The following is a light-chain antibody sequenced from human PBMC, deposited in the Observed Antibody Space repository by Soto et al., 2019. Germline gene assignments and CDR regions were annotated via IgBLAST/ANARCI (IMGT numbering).Light chain of an antibody. CDR1: SSNIGAGYD. Sequence: QSVLTQPPSVSGAPGQTVKISCTGSSSNIGAGYDVHWYQQLPGTAPKLLIYGSNSRPSGVPDRFSGSKSGTSASLAITGLQAEDEADYFCCSSAPESTYVFGTGTKLTVL. CDR3: CSSAPESTYV. V-gene: IGLV1-40*01. J-gene: IGLJ1*01. CDR2: GSN.